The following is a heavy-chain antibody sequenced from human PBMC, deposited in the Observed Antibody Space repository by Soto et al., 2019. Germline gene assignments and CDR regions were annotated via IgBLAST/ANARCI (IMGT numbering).Heavy chain of an antibody. J-gene: IGHJ5*02. D-gene: IGHD3-10*01. V-gene: IGHV4-59*08. Sequence: SETLSLTCTVSGGSFRTNDWAWIRQPPGKGLEWIGYIYYGGTTSYNPSLKSRVTITLETSKSQFSLRLTSVTASDTAVYYCARLGAYYKSLDPWVQGTVVTVSS. CDR2: IYYGGTT. CDR1: GGSFRTND. CDR3: ARLGAYYKSLDP.